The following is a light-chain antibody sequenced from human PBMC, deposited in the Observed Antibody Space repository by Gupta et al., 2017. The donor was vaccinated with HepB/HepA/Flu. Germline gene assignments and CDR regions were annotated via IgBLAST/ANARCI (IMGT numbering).Light chain of an antibody. CDR3: ALYMGGGIWV. CDR1: SGSVSTSYY. V-gene: IGLV8-61*01. J-gene: IGLJ3*02. CDR2: STN. Sequence: QTVVTQEPSFSVSPGGTVTLTCGLSSGSVSTSYYPSWYQQTPGQAPRTLIYSTNTRSSGVPDRFSGSILGNKAALTITGAQADDESEYYCALYMGGGIWVFGGGTKLTVL.